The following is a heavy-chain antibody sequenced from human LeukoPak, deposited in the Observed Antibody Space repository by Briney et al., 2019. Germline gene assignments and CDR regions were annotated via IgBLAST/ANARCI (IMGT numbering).Heavy chain of an antibody. V-gene: IGHV3-74*01. J-gene: IGHJ4*02. Sequence: GGSLRLSCATSGFTFSTSWMHWVRQAPGKGLVWVSRINTDGNTRDYADSVKGRFTISSDNAKHTLYLQMNSLRAEDTAVYYCVRDRGHSDTVWGQGTLVTVSS. D-gene: IGHD3-22*01. CDR1: GFTFSTSW. CDR2: INTDGNTR. CDR3: VRDRGHSDTV.